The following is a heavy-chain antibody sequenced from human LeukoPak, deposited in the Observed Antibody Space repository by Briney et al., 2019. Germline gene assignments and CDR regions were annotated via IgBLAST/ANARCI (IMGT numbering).Heavy chain of an antibody. CDR3: ANWGAGTKGLY. CDR1: GLTFSDHA. D-gene: IGHD1-1*01. J-gene: IGHJ4*02. Sequence: GSLRLSCAASGLTFSDHAMGWVRQAPGKGLEWVSSISGSSGNTYYADSVKGRYSISRDNSKNTVFLQINRLRAEDTAIYYCANWGAGTKGLYWGQGTLVPSHQ. V-gene: IGHV3-23*01. CDR2: ISGSSGNT.